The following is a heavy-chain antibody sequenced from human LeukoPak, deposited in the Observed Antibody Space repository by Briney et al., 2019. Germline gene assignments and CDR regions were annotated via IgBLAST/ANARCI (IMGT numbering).Heavy chain of an antibody. CDR3: AKDRDYDSSGTEDAFDI. V-gene: IGHV3-53*05. D-gene: IGHD3-22*01. J-gene: IGHJ3*02. CDR1: GLTVSSNY. CDR2: IYSGGST. Sequence: GGSLRLSCAASGLTVSSNYMSWVRQAPGKGLEWVSVIYSGGSTYYADSVKGRFTISRDNSKNTLYLQMNSLRAEDTAVYYCAKDRDYDSSGTEDAFDIWGQGTMVTVSS.